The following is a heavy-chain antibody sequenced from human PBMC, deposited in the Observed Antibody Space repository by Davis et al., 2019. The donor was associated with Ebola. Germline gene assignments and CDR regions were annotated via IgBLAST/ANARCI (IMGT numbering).Heavy chain of an antibody. V-gene: IGHV3-23*01. CDR1: GFTSSSHA. Sequence: PGGSLRPSCAAPGFTSSSHAMSWVRQAPGKGLEWVSAISGSGGSTYYADPVKGRFTISRDNSKNTLYLQMNSLRAEDTAVYYCAKDFEGRQLPAEYFQHWGQGTLVTVSS. J-gene: IGHJ1*01. D-gene: IGHD6-19*01. CDR3: AKDFEGRQLPAEYFQH. CDR2: ISGSGGST.